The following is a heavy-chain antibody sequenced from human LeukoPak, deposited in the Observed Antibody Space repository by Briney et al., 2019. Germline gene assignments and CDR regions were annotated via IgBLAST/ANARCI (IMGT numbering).Heavy chain of an antibody. CDR3: AREEFDHYYYYYYMDV. V-gene: IGHV4-61*02. CDR1: GGSISSGSYY. CDR2: IYTSGST. J-gene: IGHJ6*03. Sequence: SQTLSLTCTVSGGSISSGSYYWSWIRQPAGKGLEWIGRIYTSGSTNYNPSLKSRVTMSVDTSKNQFSLKLSSVTAADTAVYYCAREEFDHYYYYYYMDVWGKGTTVTVSS.